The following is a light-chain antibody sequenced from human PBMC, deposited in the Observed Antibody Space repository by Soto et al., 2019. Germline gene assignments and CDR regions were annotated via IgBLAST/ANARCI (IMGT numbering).Light chain of an antibody. CDR1: SSDVGGYNY. V-gene: IGLV2-8*01. CDR3: SSYAGSNNFVV. J-gene: IGLJ1*01. CDR2: EVS. Sequence: QSALTQPPSASGSPGQSVTISCTGTSSDVGGYNYVSWYQQHPGKAPKLMIYEVSKRPSGVPDRFSGSKSGSTASLTVSGLQAEDEADYYCSSYAGSNNFVVFGTGTKVTVL.